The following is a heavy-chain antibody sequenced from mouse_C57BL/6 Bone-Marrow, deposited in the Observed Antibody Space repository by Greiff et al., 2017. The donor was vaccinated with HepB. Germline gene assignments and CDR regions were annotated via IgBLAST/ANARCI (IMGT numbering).Heavy chain of an antibody. CDR1: GFTFSDYG. CDR3: ARMLRFAY. Sequence: EVHLVESGGGLVKPGGSLKLSCAASGFTFSDYGMHWVRQAPEKGLEWVAYISSGSSTIYYADTVKGRVTISRDNAKNTPFLQMTSLTSEDTAMYYCARMLRFAYWGQGTLVTVSA. V-gene: IGHV5-17*01. J-gene: IGHJ3*01. CDR2: ISSGSSTI.